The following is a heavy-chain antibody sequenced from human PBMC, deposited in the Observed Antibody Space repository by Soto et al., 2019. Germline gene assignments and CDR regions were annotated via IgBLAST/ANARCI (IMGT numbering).Heavy chain of an antibody. Sequence: ASETLSLTCTVSGGSISSGGYYWSWIRQHPGKGLEWIGYIYYSGSTYYNPSLKSRVTISVDTSKNQFSLKLSSVTAADTAVYYCARSTTIFGVVTHVFDPWGQGTLVTVSS. CDR2: IYYSGST. J-gene: IGHJ5*02. D-gene: IGHD3-3*01. V-gene: IGHV4-31*03. CDR1: GGSISSGGYY. CDR3: ARSTTIFGVVTHVFDP.